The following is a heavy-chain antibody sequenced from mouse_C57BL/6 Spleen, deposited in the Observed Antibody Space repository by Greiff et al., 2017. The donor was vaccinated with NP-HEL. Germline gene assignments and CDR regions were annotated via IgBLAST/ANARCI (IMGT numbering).Heavy chain of an antibody. CDR3: ARGGFITTVVAPFDY. CDR2: IHPNSGST. D-gene: IGHD1-1*01. Sequence: VQLQQPGAELVKPGASVKLSCKASGYTFTSYWMHWVKQRPGQGLEWIGMIHPNSGSTNYNEKFKSKATLTVDKSSSTAYMQLSSLTSEDSAVYYCARGGFITTVVAPFDYWGQGTTLTVSS. V-gene: IGHV1-64*01. J-gene: IGHJ2*01. CDR1: GYTFTSYW.